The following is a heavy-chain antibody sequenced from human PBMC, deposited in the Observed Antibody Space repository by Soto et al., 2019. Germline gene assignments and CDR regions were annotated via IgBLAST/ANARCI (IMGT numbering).Heavy chain of an antibody. V-gene: IGHV4-59*01. Sequence: QVQLQESGPGLVKPSETLSLTCTVSGGSISGYYWNWIRQPPGKGLEWIGYIYYNGNTNYNPSLESRVTRSVDTSKMEFSLKRSSVAAAGTAVYYCASAGYCYCGMDVWGQGTTVTVSS. CDR3: ASAGYCYCGMDV. J-gene: IGHJ6*02. CDR2: IYYNGNT. CDR1: GGSISGYY.